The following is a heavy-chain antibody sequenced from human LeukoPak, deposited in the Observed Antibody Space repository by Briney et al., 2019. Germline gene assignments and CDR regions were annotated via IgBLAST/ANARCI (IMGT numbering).Heavy chain of an antibody. CDR3: ARDFLSITMVRGVIPAHYFDY. CDR2: INPSGGST. Sequence: ASVKVSCKASGYTFTSYYMHWVRQAPGQGLEWMGIINPSGGSTSYAQKFQGRVTVTRDTSTSTIYMELSSLRSEDTAVYYCARDFLSITMVRGVIPAHYFDYWGQGTLVTVSS. CDR1: GYTFTSYY. D-gene: IGHD3-10*01. J-gene: IGHJ4*02. V-gene: IGHV1-46*01.